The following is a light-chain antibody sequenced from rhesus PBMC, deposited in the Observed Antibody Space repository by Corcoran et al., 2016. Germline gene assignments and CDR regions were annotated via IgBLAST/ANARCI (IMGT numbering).Light chain of an antibody. CDR3: HQYYSIPYS. CDR2: EAS. V-gene: IGKV1-25*01. Sequence: DIQMTQSPSSLSASVGDRVTITCRASQDITNDLAWYQQKPGETPKLLIYEASSLRSGSPPRFIGSGSGTDFTLTSSRLHSEDFASFYCHQYYSIPYSFGQGTKVEIK. CDR1: QDITND. J-gene: IGKJ2*01.